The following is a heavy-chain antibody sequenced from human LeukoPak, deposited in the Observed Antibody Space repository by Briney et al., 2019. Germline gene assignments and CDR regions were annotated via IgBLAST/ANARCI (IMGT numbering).Heavy chain of an antibody. CDR1: GFTFSSYS. CDR3: ARGDTAMGYGGYYFDY. V-gene: IGHV3-21*01. D-gene: IGHD5-18*01. CDR2: IRSSSYI. J-gene: IGHJ4*02. Sequence: GGSLRLSCAASGFTFSSYSMNWVRQAPGKGLEWVSSIRSSSYIYYADSVKGRFTISRDNAKNSLYLQMNSLRAEDTAVYYCARGDTAMGYGGYYFDYWGQGTLVTVSS.